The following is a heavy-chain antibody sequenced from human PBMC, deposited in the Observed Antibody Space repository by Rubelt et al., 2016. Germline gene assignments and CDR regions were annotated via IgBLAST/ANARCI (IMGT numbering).Heavy chain of an antibody. D-gene: IGHD6-13*01. Sequence: GGSLRLSCAASGFTFSSYWMSWVRQAPGKGLEWVANIKQDGSEKYYVDSVKGRFTISRDNAKNSLYLQMNSLRAEDTVVHYCARDSQQLVPYYYYYGMDVWGQGTTVTVSS. J-gene: IGHJ6*02. V-gene: IGHV3-7*05. CDR3: ARDSQQLVPYYYYYGMDV. CDR2: IKQDGSEK. CDR1: GFTFSSYW.